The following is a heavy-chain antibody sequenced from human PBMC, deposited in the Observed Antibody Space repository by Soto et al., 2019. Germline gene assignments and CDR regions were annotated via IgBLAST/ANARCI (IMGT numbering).Heavy chain of an antibody. J-gene: IGHJ4*02. CDR2: VNPSGGHT. CDR3: ARGGHVVVVTAALDY. CDR1: GDTFTDYY. D-gene: IGHD2-21*02. V-gene: IGHV1-46*01. Sequence: QVQLVQSGAEVKKPGASVKVSCKASGDTFTDYYIHWVRQAPGQGLEWMGRVNPSGGHTTYAQHFLGRMTMTRDTSTSTLYVELTRLTSEDTAVYYCARGGHVVVVTAALDYWGQGTLVTVSS.